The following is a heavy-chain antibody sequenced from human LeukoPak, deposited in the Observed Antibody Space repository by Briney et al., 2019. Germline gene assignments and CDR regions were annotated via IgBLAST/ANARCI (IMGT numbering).Heavy chain of an antibody. J-gene: IGHJ3*02. CDR3: ARGGSYLRAFDI. CDR2: IYSGGST. Sequence: GGSLRLSCAASGFTVSSNYMNWVRQASGKGLEWVSIIYSGGSTFYADSVKGRFTISRDNSKNTLYLQMNSLRAEDTAVYYCARGGSYLRAFDIWGQGTMVTVSS. D-gene: IGHD1-26*01. CDR1: GFTVSSNY. V-gene: IGHV3-53*01.